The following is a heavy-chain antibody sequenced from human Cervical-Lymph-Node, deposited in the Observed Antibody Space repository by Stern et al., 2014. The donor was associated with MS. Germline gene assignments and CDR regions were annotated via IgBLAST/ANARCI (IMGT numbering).Heavy chain of an antibody. D-gene: IGHD2-15*01. CDR3: ASGGEVDGGDV. V-gene: IGHV1-46*01. Sequence: VQLVESGTEVKKPGASVKVSCKASGYTLTISYIHWVRQAPGQGLEWMGVNNPRGGRTTYAQKFQGRVTMTRDTSTSTAYMELSSLRSDDTAVYYCASGGEVDGGDVWGQGTTVTVFS. J-gene: IGHJ6*02. CDR1: GYTLTISY. CDR2: NNPRGGRT.